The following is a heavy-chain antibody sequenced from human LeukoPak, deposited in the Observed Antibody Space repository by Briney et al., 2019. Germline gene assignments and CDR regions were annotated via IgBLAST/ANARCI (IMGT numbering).Heavy chain of an antibody. V-gene: IGHV3-23*01. Sequence: PGGSLRLSCAASGFTFSSYAMSWVRQAPGKGLEWVSGISGSGGSTYYADSVKGRFTISRDNARNTFYLQLTSPRDEDTALYYCAKGGGSTFDNWGQGILVTVSS. CDR2: ISGSGGST. CDR3: AKGGGSTFDN. J-gene: IGHJ4*02. D-gene: IGHD3-10*01. CDR1: GFTFSSYA.